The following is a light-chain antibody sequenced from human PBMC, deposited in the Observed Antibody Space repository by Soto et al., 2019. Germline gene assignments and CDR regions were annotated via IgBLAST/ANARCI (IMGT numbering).Light chain of an antibody. J-gene: IGKJ1*01. CDR3: HQYGSSPGT. V-gene: IGKV1-5*01. CDR2: DAS. CDR1: QSISSW. Sequence: IQLTQSPSSLSASVGDRVTITCRASQSISSWLAWYQQKPGKAPKLLIYDASSLESGVPSRFSGSGSGTDFTLTISRLEPEDFAVYYCHQYGSSPGTFGQGTKVDIK.